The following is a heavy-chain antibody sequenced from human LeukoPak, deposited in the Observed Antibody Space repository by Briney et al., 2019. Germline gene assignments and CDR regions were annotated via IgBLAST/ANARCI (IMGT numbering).Heavy chain of an antibody. V-gene: IGHV4-30-4*08. Sequence: SQTLSLTCTVSGGSISSGDYYWSWIRQPPGKGLEWIGYIYYSGSTYYNPSLKSRVTISVDTSKNQFSLKLSSVTAADTAVYYCASVRVVPAATVFDYWGQGTLVTVSS. CDR1: GGSISSGDYY. D-gene: IGHD2-2*01. CDR3: ASVRVVPAATVFDY. CDR2: IYYSGST. J-gene: IGHJ4*02.